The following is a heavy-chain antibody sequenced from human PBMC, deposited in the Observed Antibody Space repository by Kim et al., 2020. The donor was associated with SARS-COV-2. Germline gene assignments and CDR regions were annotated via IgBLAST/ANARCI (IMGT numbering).Heavy chain of an antibody. V-gene: IGHV3-30*18. J-gene: IGHJ6*02. Sequence: GGSLRLSCAASGFTFSSYGMHWVRQAPGKGLEWVAVISYDGSNKYYADSVKGRFTISRDNSKNTLYLQMNSLRAEDTAVYYCAKDLSGPGYSSSWSRLAAYAVAGNYYYYYGMDVWGQGTTVTVSS. CDR2: ISYDGSNK. D-gene: IGHD6-13*01. CDR1: GFTFSSYG. CDR3: AKDLSGPGYSSSWSRLAAYAVAGNYYYYYGMDV.